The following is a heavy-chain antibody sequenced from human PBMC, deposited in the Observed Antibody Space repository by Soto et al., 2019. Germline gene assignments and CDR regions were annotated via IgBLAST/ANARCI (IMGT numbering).Heavy chain of an antibody. Sequence: SLRLSCAASVFTFSSYAMSWVRQAPGKGLEWVSAISGSGGSTYYADSVKGRFTISRDNSKNTLYLQMNSLRAEDTAVYYCAKYGDYARDAFDIWGQGTMVTVSS. CDR1: VFTFSSYA. CDR2: ISGSGGST. V-gene: IGHV3-23*01. J-gene: IGHJ3*02. D-gene: IGHD4-17*01. CDR3: AKYGDYARDAFDI.